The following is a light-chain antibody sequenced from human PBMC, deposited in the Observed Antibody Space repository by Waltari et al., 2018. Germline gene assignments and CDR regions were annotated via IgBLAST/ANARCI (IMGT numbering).Light chain of an antibody. V-gene: IGLV2-14*01. J-gene: IGLJ3*02. Sequence: QSALTQPASVSGSPGQSITISCTGTSSDVGGYNLVSWHQQHPGKAPKLIIYEVSNRPSGSSNRFSGSKSGNTASLTISGLQAEDEADYYCTSYITTRGDWVFGGGTKLTVL. CDR1: SSDVGGYNL. CDR2: EVS. CDR3: TSYITTRGDWV.